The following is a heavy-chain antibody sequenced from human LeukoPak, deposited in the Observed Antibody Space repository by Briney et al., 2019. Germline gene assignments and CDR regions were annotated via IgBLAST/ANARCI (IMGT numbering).Heavy chain of an antibody. J-gene: IGHJ4*02. CDR3: AKTARRSRYYFDY. CDR1: GFTFSSYA. Sequence: TGGSLRLSCAASGFTFSSYAVSWVRQAPGKGLEWVSAISGSGGSTYYADSVKGRFTISRDNSKNTLHLQMNSLRAEDTAVYYCAKTARRSRYYFDYWGQGTLVTVSS. V-gene: IGHV3-23*01. D-gene: IGHD2-21*02. CDR2: ISGSGGST.